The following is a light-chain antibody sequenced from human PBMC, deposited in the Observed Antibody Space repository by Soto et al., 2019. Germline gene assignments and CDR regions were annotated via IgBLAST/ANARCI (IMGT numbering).Light chain of an antibody. CDR1: QSVSSSY. Sequence: EIVFTQSPGTLSLSPGERATLSCRASQSVSSSYLAWYQQKPGQAPRLLMYGASSRATGIPDRFSGGGSGTDFTLTISRXEPEDFAVYYCQQYGTSPPTFGQGTKVDIK. V-gene: IGKV3-20*01. CDR3: QQYGTSPPT. J-gene: IGKJ1*01. CDR2: GAS.